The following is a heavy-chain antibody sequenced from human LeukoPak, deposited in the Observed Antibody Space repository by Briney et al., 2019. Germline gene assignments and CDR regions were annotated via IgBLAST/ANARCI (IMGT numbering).Heavy chain of an antibody. J-gene: IGHJ4*02. V-gene: IGHV3-23*01. CDR1: GFTFSSYG. CDR2: ISGSGGST. D-gene: IGHD5-12*01. CDR3: ARDSGYPDY. Sequence: GGSLRLSCAASGFTFSSYGMSWVHQAPGKGLEWVSAISGSGGSTYYADSVKGRFTISRNNSKNSLYLQMNSLRTGDTAVYYCARDSGYPDYWGQGTLVTVSS.